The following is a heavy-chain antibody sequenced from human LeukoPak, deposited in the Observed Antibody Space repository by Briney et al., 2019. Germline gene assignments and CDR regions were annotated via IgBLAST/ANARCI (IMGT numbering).Heavy chain of an antibody. CDR1: GFTVSGNY. Sequence: PGGSLRVSCAPSGFTVSGNYMSWVRQAPGKGLDWVSVIYSGGSTYYTDSVKGRFTISRDNSKNMLYLQMKSLRAEDTAVYFCALQQLKRYYFDYWGQGTLVTVSS. CDR2: IYSGGST. D-gene: IGHD6-13*01. CDR3: ALQQLKRYYFDY. J-gene: IGHJ4*02. V-gene: IGHV3-66*01.